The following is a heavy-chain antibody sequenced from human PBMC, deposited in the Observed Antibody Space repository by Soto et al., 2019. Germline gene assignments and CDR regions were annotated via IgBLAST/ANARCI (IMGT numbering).Heavy chain of an antibody. CDR1: GGSIRSSSYY. CDR3: ATLPDWGSGSN. CDR2: IYYSGNT. D-gene: IGHD3-10*01. V-gene: IGHV4-39*01. Sequence: QLQLQESGPGLVKPSETLSLTCTVSGGSIRSSSYYWGWIRQSPGRGLEWIGNIYYSGNTYYNSSLKSRVTRSIDTSKYQFSVKLSSVTAADTAVYYCATLPDWGSGSNWGQGTLVTVSS. J-gene: IGHJ4*02.